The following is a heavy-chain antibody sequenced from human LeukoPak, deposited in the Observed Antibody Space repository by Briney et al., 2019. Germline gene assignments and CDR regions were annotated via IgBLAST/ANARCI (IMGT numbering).Heavy chain of an antibody. CDR2: INPNSGGT. D-gene: IGHD3-22*01. CDR1: GYTFTGYY. J-gene: IGHJ3*02. V-gene: IGHV1-2*02. CDR3: ARSDGITMIVVLNAFDI. Sequence: ASVTVSCTASGYTFTGYYMHWVRQAPGQGLEWMGWINPNSGGTNYAQKFQGRVTMTRDTSISTAYMELSRLRSDDTAVYYCARSDGITMIVVLNAFDIWGQGTMVTVSS.